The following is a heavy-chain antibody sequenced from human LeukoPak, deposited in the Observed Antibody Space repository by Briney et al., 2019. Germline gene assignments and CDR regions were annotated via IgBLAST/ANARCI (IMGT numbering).Heavy chain of an antibody. D-gene: IGHD3-22*01. CDR2: ISDRGDNT. CDR1: GFTFSAYG. Sequence: HPGGSLRLSCAASGFTFSAYGMTWVRQAPGKGLEWVSHISDRGDNTYYADPVQGRFSISRDNSNNTVYLQMDSLRAEDTAVFYCAKDSSVFHYDSRKFDYWGQGSLVTVSS. V-gene: IGHV3-23*01. CDR3: AKDSSVFHYDSRKFDY. J-gene: IGHJ4*02.